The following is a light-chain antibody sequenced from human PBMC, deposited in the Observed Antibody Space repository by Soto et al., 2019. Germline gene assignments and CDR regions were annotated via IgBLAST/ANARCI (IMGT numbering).Light chain of an antibody. CDR3: QQAYGAPPT. Sequence: IQVTQSPSALSATVGDRVTITCRASQSITTFLNWYQQKPGNAPKLLIYAASSLQTGVPSRISGSGSGTDFTLTISSLQREDFATYYCQQAYGAPPTFGQGTKVDI. J-gene: IGKJ1*01. CDR2: AAS. V-gene: IGKV1-39*01. CDR1: QSITTF.